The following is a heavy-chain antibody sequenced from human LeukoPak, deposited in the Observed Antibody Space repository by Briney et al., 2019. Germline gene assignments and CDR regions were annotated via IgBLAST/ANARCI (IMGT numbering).Heavy chain of an antibody. CDR1: GFTVSSNY. V-gene: IGHV3-53*01. CDR3: ARESYYGSGSYYQTEYFFDY. D-gene: IGHD3-10*01. Sequence: GGSLRLSCAASGFTVSSNYTSWVRQAPGKGLEWVSVIYNGGSTYYADSVKGRFTISRDNSKNTLYLQMNSLRAEDTAVYYCARESYYGSGSYYQTEYFFDYWGQGTLVTVSS. J-gene: IGHJ4*02. CDR2: IYNGGST.